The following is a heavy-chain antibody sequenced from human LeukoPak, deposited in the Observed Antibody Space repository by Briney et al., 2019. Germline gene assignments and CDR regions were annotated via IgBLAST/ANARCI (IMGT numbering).Heavy chain of an antibody. CDR3: ATTRAAAGTHYYGMDV. D-gene: IGHD6-13*01. V-gene: IGHV5-51*01. J-gene: IGHJ6*02. CDR2: IYPGDSDT. Sequence: KPGESLKISCKGSGYSFASYWIGWVRQMPGKGLEWMGIIYPGDSDTRYSPSFQGQVTISADKSISTAYLQWSSLKASDTAMYYCATTRAAAGTHYYGMDVWGQGTTVTVSS. CDR1: GYSFASYW.